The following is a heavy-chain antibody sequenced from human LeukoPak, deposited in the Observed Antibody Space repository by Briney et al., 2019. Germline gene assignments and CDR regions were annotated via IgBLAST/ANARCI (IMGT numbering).Heavy chain of an antibody. Sequence: ASVKVSCKASGYTFTSYYMHWVRQAPGQGLEWMGWINPNSGGTNYAQKFQGRVTMTRDTSISTAYMELSRLRSDDTAVYYCARVHMVRGVINWFDPWGQGTLVTVSS. CDR1: GYTFTSYY. CDR2: INPNSGGT. J-gene: IGHJ5*02. V-gene: IGHV1-2*02. D-gene: IGHD3-10*01. CDR3: ARVHMVRGVINWFDP.